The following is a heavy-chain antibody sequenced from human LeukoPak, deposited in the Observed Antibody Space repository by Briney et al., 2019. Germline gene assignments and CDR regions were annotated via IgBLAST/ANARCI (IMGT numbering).Heavy chain of an antibody. V-gene: IGHV3-15*01. CDR1: GFTFSHAW. J-gene: IGHJ3*02. Sequence: GGSLRLSCAASGFTFSHAWMSWVRQAPGKGLEWVGPIKSKTDGGTSDYAAPGRGRFTISRDESTNTLYLQMNNLKTEDTAVYYCTTSGTYYDFWTGYPGAFDICGQGTMVTVSS. D-gene: IGHD3-3*01. CDR3: TTSGTYYDFWTGYPGAFDI. CDR2: IKSKTDGGTS.